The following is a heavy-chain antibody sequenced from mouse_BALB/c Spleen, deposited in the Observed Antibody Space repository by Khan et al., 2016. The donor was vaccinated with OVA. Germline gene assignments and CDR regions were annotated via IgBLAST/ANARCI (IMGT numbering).Heavy chain of an antibody. V-gene: IGHV1-20*02. CDR1: GYSFTGYF. J-gene: IGHJ2*01. CDR3: TRIYRSDFDY. CDR2: INPHIGET. D-gene: IGHD1-1*01. Sequence: VQLQQSGPELVRPGASVKISCKASGYSFTGYFMNWVMQSHGKSLEWIGRINPHIGETFYNQRFKDKATLTVDASSNTAHMELRSLASEDSAVYYCTRIYRSDFDYWGQGTTLTVSS.